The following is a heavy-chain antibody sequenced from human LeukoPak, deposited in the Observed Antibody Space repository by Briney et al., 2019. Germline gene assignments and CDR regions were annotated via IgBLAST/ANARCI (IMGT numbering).Heavy chain of an antibody. CDR1: GFTFSSYG. V-gene: IGHV3-30*18. J-gene: IGHJ6*03. Sequence: GGSLRLSCAASGFTFSSYGMHWVRQAPGKGLEWVAVISYDGSNKYYADSVKGRFTISRDNSKNTLYLQMNSLRAEDTAVYYCAKGGGWLWFGELLSSRYYYYYMDVWGKGTTVTISS. CDR2: ISYDGSNK. CDR3: AKGGGWLWFGELLSSRYYYYYMDV. D-gene: IGHD3-10*01.